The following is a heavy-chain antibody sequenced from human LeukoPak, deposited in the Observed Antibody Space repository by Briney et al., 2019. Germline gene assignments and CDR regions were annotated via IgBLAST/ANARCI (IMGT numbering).Heavy chain of an antibody. CDR3: AKSGYNRFEY. CDR1: GFTFSSYW. J-gene: IGHJ4*02. Sequence: GGSLRLSCAASGFTFSSYWMSWVRQAPGKGLEWVVNIKQDGSEKYYVDSVKGRFTISRDNSKNTLYLQMNSLIAEDTAVYYCAKSGYNRFEYWGQGTRVTVSS. V-gene: IGHV3-7*03. D-gene: IGHD5-24*01. CDR2: IKQDGSEK.